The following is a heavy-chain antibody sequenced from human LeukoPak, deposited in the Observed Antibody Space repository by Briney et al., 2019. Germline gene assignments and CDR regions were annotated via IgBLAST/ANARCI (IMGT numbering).Heavy chain of an antibody. CDR2: ISYDGSTK. V-gene: IGHV3-30*03. CDR3: AREVQLWLSKGYFDY. D-gene: IGHD5-18*01. J-gene: IGHJ4*02. Sequence: PGGSLRLSCAASGFTFSSYGMHWVRQAPGKGLEWVAVISYDGSTKYYGDSVKGRFTISRDNSKSTLYLQMNSLRAEDTAVYYCAREVQLWLSKGYFDYWGQGTLVTVSS. CDR1: GFTFSSYG.